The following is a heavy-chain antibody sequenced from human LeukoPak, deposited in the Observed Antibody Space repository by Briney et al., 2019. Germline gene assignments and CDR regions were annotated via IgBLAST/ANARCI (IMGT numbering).Heavy chain of an antibody. V-gene: IGHV1-69*05. D-gene: IGHD5-24*01. J-gene: IGHJ3*02. CDR1: GGTFSSYA. CDR3: ARVRDGYFYDAFDI. CDR2: IIPIFGTA. Sequence: SVKVSCKASGGTFSSYAISWVRQAPGQGLEWMGRIIPIFGTANYAQKFQGRVTITTDESTSTAYMELSSLRSEDTAVYYCARVRDGYFYDAFDIWGQGTMVTVSS.